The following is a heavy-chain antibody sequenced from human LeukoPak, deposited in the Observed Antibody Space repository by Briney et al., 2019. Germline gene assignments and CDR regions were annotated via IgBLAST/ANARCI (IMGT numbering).Heavy chain of an antibody. J-gene: IGHJ6*02. D-gene: IGHD3-22*01. CDR3: ARVIYDSSGYRYYYYYGMDV. CDR2: ISAYNGNT. CDR1: GYTFTSYG. Sequence: ASVKVSCKASGYTFTSYGISWVRQAPGQGLEWMGWISAYNGNTNYAQKLQGRVTMTTDTSTSTAYMELRSLRSDDTAVYYCARVIYDSSGYRYYYYYGMDVWGQRTTVTVSS. V-gene: IGHV1-18*01.